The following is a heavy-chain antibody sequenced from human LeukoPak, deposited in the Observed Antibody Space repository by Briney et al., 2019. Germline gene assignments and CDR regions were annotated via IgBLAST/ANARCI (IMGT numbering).Heavy chain of an antibody. V-gene: IGHV3-21*01. CDR3: ARRSYCGGDCYGSDAFDI. CDR1: GFTFSSYW. J-gene: IGHJ3*02. D-gene: IGHD2-21*02. Sequence: PGGSLRLSCAASGFTFSSYWMSWVRQAPGKGLEWVSSISSSSTYLDYADSLKGRFTISRDNAKNSLYLQMNSLRAEDTAVYYCARRSYCGGDCYGSDAFDIWGQGTMVTVSS. CDR2: ISSSSTYL.